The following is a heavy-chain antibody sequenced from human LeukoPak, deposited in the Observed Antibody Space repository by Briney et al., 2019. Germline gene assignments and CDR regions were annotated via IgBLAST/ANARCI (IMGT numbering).Heavy chain of an antibody. J-gene: IGHJ4*02. CDR3: ARASLSSSRDPSWY. V-gene: IGHV1-18*01. Sequence: ASVKVSCKASGYTFTSYGISWVRQAPGQGLEWMGWISAYNDNTNYAQKFQGRVTMTTDTSTSTAYMELRSLRSDDTAVYYCARASLSSSRDPSWYWGQGTLVTVSS. CDR2: ISAYNDNT. D-gene: IGHD6-13*01. CDR1: GYTFTSYG.